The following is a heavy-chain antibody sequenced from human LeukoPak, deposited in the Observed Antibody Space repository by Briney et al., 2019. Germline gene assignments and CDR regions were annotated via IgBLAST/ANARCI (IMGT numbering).Heavy chain of an antibody. J-gene: IGHJ4*02. CDR1: GGSFSGYY. CDR3: ARVLSSSSGWYGTDY. Sequence: SETLSLTCAVYGGSFSGYYWSWIRQPPGKGLEWIGEINHSGSTNYNPSLKSRVTISVGTSKNQFSLKLSSVTAADTAVYYCARVLSSSSGWYGTDYWGQGTLVTVSS. CDR2: INHSGST. V-gene: IGHV4-34*01. D-gene: IGHD6-19*01.